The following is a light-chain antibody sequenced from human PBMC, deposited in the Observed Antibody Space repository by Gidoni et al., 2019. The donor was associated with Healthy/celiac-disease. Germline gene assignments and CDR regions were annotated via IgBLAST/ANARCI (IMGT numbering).Light chain of an antibody. V-gene: IGLV2-23*02. CDR1: SSDVGSYNL. Sequence: QSALTQPASVSGSPGQSINISCTGNSSDVGSYNLFSCYQQHPGKAPTLMIYDVSKRPSGVSNRFSGSKSGNTASLTISGLQAEDEADYYCCSYAGSSTVVFGGGTKLTVL. CDR3: CSYAGSSTVV. J-gene: IGLJ2*01. CDR2: DVS.